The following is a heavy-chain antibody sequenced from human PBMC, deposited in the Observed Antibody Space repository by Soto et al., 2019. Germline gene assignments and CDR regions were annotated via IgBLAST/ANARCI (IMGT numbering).Heavy chain of an antibody. CDR3: NTLSYLFDDGMDV. V-gene: IGHV3-15*01. CDR2: IKSKVDGGTA. CDR1: GFTFSNAW. Sequence: LRLSCEASGFTFSNAWMNWVRQGPGKGLEWLGRIKSKVDGGTADYVAATKGRFSISRDDLKNMLYLQKNSRKPDDTAVYYCNTLSYLFDDGMDVWGQGTTVT. J-gene: IGHJ6*02. D-gene: IGHD2-2*01.